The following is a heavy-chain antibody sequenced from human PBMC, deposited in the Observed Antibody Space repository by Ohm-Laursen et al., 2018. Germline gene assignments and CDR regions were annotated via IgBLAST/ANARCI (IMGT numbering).Heavy chain of an antibody. J-gene: IGHJ6*02. D-gene: IGHD2-15*01. V-gene: IGHV3-7*01. Sequence: SLRLSCSASGFAFEDSWMTWVRQAPGKGLEWVANIKQDESEKLYLDSVKGRFTVSRNNPKNSLFLEMNRLRVEDTGVYYCARDFQREYCSGGSCYNGLDVWGQGTTVTVSS. CDR1: GFAFEDSW. CDR3: ARDFQREYCSGGSCYNGLDV. CDR2: IKQDESEK.